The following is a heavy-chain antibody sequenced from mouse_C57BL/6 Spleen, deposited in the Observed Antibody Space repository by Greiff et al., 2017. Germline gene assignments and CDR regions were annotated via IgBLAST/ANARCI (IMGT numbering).Heavy chain of an antibody. Sequence: QVQLQQSGPELVKPGASVKISCKASGYAFSSSWMNWVKQRPGKGLEWIGRIYPGDGDTNYNGKFKGKATLTADKSSSTAYMQLSSLTSEDSAVYFCARYYYGSRFDYWGQGTTLTVSS. D-gene: IGHD1-1*01. CDR3: ARYYYGSRFDY. CDR2: IYPGDGDT. V-gene: IGHV1-82*01. CDR1: GYAFSSSW. J-gene: IGHJ2*01.